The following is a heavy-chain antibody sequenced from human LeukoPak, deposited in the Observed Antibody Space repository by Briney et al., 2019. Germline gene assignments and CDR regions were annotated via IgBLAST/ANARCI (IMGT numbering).Heavy chain of an antibody. J-gene: IGHJ4*02. CDR3: ARDHKYYYDSSGYFDY. CDR1: GFTFSSYG. V-gene: IGHV3-23*01. D-gene: IGHD3-22*01. CDR2: ISGSGGST. Sequence: GGSLRLSCAASGFTFSSYGMSWVRQAPGKGLEWVSAISGSGGSTYYADSVKGRFTISRDNSKNTLYLQMNSLRAEDTAVYYCARDHKYYYDSSGYFDYWGQGTLVTVSS.